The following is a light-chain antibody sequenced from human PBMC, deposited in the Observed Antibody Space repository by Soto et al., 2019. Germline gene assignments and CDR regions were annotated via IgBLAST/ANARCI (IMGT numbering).Light chain of an antibody. CDR3: CSSAGSSTVI. J-gene: IGLJ2*01. Sequence: QSALTQPRSVSGSPGQSVTISCTGTSRDVGAYNYVSWYQQHPGKAPKLIIYDVSKWPSGVPDRFSGSKSGNTASLTISGLQAKDEADYYCCSSAGSSTVIFGGGTKLTVL. V-gene: IGLV2-11*01. CDR1: SRDVGAYNY. CDR2: DVS.